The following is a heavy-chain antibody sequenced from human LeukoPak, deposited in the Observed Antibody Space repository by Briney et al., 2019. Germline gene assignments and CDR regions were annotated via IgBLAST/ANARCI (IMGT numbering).Heavy chain of an antibody. CDR2: ISFDGSKK. D-gene: IGHD1-14*01. J-gene: IGHJ4*02. Sequence: GASLGLSCAASGFTFSSHAVHGVRQAPGKGRVWVAVISFDGSKKDYADSVKVRFTISRDNCKNTLFLQLSTMRTEDTAVYYCARATGHALALGYWGPGALVTVSS. V-gene: IGHV3-30*04. CDR3: ARATGHALALGY. CDR1: GFTFSSHA.